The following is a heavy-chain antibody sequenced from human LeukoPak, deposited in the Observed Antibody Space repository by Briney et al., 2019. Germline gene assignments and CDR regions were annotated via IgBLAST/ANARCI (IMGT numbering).Heavy chain of an antibody. J-gene: IGHJ5*02. Sequence: PGGSLRLSCAASGFTFSSYAMNWVRQAPGKWLEWVSTISGSGNSTYYADSVKGRFTISRDNSKNTMYLQMNSLRAEDTAVYYCARGLSPPDVPAIAVLDPWGQGTLVTVSS. CDR3: ARGLSPPDVPAIAVLDP. CDR1: GFTFSSYA. V-gene: IGHV3-23*01. CDR2: ISGSGNST. D-gene: IGHD3-16*02.